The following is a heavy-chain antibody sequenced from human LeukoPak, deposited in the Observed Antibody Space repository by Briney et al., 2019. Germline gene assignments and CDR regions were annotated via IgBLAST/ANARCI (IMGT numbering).Heavy chain of an antibody. D-gene: IGHD3-10*01. J-gene: IGHJ4*02. CDR1: GYTFTSYG. CDR3: ARAPFGFRALDY. CDR2: ISAYNGNT. V-gene: IGHV1-18*01. Sequence: ASLKVSCKASGYTFTSYGISWVRQAPGQGLEWMGWISAYNGNTNYAQKLQGRVTMTTDTSTSTAYMELRSLRSDDTAVYYCARAPFGFRALDYWGQGTLVTVSS.